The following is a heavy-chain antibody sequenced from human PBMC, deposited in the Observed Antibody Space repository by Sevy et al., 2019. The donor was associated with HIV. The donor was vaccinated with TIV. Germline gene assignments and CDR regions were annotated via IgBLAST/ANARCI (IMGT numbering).Heavy chain of an antibody. CDR3: ARDLASGSFYSLYFDY. V-gene: IGHV3-11*01. Sequence: GESLKISCAVSGLNVSDYFMAWIRQAPGRGPEWVSYISSSGTIIYYRDSVKGRFPISRDNAKNSLYLQMNSLRPEDTAMYYCARDLASGSFYSLYFDYWGQGTLVTVSS. J-gene: IGHJ4*02. CDR1: GLNVSDYF. CDR2: ISSSGTII. D-gene: IGHD3-10*01.